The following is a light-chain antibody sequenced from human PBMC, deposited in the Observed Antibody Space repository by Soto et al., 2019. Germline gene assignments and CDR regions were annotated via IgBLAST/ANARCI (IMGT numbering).Light chain of an antibody. CDR1: RSDIGDSNF. V-gene: IGLV2-14*01. CDR3: ASFRSGTILV. CDR2: EVN. J-gene: IGLJ1*01. Sequence: QSVLTQPASVSGSAGQSVTISCTGPRSDIGDSNFISWYQHSPGKAPRLLIYEVNNRPSGVSRRFSGSKAGNTASLTISGLLDDDEADYFCASFRSGTILVFGSGTKVTLL.